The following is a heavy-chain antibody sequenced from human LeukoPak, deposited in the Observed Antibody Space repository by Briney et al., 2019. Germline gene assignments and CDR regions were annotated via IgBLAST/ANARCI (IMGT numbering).Heavy chain of an antibody. D-gene: IGHD3-10*01. CDR1: GFTFSNCG. J-gene: IGHJ4*02. CDR2: ISYEGSKK. Sequence: GGSQRLSCAASGFTFSNCGMHWVRQAPGKGLEWVALISYEGSKKYYADFVKGRFTISRDNSKNTLYLQMNSLRAEDTAVYYCARDISPSYFGSFDYWGQGTLVTVSS. CDR3: ARDISPSYFGSFDY. V-gene: IGHV3-30*03.